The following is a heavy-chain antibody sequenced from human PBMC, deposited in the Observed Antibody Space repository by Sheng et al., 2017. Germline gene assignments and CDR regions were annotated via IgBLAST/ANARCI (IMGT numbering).Heavy chain of an antibody. CDR3: ARGKQQLVYYYYYMDV. V-gene: IGHV4-59*12. D-gene: IGHD6-13*01. J-gene: IGHJ6*03. Sequence: QVQLQESGPGLVKPSETLSLTCTVSGGSISSYYWSWIRQPPGKGLEWIGYIYYSGSTNYNPSLKSRVTISVDTSKNQFSLKLSSVTAADTAVYYCARGKQQLVYYYYYMDVWGQGTTGHRLL. CDR2: IYYSGST. CDR1: GGSISSYY.